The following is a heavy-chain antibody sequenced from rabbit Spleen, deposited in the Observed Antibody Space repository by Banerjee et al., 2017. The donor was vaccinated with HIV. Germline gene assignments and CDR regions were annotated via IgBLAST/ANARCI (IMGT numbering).Heavy chain of an antibody. CDR3: ARDAGTGDYIDVYFNL. D-gene: IGHD4-2*01. J-gene: IGHJ4*01. V-gene: IGHV1S45*01. CDR1: GFSFSNKAV. CDR2: INAVTGKA. Sequence: QERLVESGGGLVKPEGSLKLSCTASGFSFSNKAVMCWVRQAPGKGLEWIACINAVTGKAVYASWAKGRFTFSKTSSTTVTLQMTSLTAADTATYFCARDAGTGDYIDVYFNLWGQGTLVTVS.